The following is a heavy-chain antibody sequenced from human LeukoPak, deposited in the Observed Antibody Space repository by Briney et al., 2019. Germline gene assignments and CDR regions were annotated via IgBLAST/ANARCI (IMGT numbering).Heavy chain of an antibody. CDR3: ARDRVYGDSLAFDI. CDR1: GGSISSYY. V-gene: IGHV4-59*01. J-gene: IGHJ3*02. D-gene: IGHD4-17*01. CDR2: IYYSGST. Sequence: SETLSLTCTVSGGSISSYYWSWIRQPPGKGLEWIGYIYYSGSTNYNPSLKSRVTISVDTSKNQFSLKLSSVTAANTAVYYCARDRVYGDSLAFDIWGQGTMVTVSS.